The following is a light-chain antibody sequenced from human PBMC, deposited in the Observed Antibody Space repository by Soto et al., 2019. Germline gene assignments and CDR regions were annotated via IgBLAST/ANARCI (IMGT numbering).Light chain of an antibody. J-gene: IGKJ3*01. CDR3: QKYDSAPFA. Sequence: DIQMTQSPSSLSASGTDRVTITCRASQGISNYLAWYQQRPGKVPKLLIYAASTLQSGVPSRFSGSGSGTDFTLTIISLQPEDVATYYCQKYDSAPFAVGPGTKVDSK. CDR2: AAS. CDR1: QGISNY. V-gene: IGKV1-27*01.